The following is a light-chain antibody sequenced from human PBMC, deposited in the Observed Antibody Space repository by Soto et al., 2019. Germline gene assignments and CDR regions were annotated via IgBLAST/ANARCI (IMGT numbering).Light chain of an antibody. Sequence: EIVLTQSPGSLSLSPGERATLSCRASQSVDSSFFAWYQQKPGHAPRLLIYGASNRATGIPDRFSGSGSGTVFTLNISRLETEDFAVYYCQQYVSSVTFRQGTKVEV. CDR3: QQYVSSVT. CDR1: QSVDSSF. J-gene: IGKJ1*01. V-gene: IGKV3-20*01. CDR2: GAS.